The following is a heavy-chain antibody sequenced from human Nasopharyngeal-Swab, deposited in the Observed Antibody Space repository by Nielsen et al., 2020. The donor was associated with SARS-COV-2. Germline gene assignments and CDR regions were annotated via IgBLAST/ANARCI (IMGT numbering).Heavy chain of an antibody. D-gene: IGHD3-9*01. Sequence: WIRQPPGKGLEWIGYIYYSGSTNYNPSLKSRVTISVDTSKNQFSLKLSSVTAADTAVYYCARALRNFDWSGSWWFDPWGQGTLVTVSS. J-gene: IGHJ5*02. CDR3: ARALRNFDWSGSWWFDP. CDR2: IYYSGST. V-gene: IGHV4-59*01.